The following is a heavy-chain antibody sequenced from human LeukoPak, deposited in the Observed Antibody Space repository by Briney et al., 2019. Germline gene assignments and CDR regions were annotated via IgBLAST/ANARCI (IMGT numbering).Heavy chain of an antibody. CDR1: GGTFSLSA. CDR3: ARGTERDGYHDDYFDH. CDR2: IIPILGIA. D-gene: IGHD5-24*01. Sequence: GASVKVSCKSSGGTFSLSAISWVRQAPGQGLEWMGRIIPILGIANYAQKFQGRVTITADKSTSTAYMELSSLRSEDTAVYYCARGTERDGYHDDYFDHWGQGTLVTVSS. J-gene: IGHJ4*02. V-gene: IGHV1-69*04.